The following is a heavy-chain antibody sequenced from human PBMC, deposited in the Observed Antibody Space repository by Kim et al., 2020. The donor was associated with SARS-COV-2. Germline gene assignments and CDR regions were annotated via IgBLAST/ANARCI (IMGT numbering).Heavy chain of an antibody. CDR1: GFTFSNAW. Sequence: GGSLRLSCAASGFTFSNAWMSWVRQAPGKGLEWVGRIKSKTDGGTTDYAAPVKGRFTISRDDSKNTLYLQMNSLKTEDTAVYYCTTTAVLRYFDWLSTGGAFDIWGQGTMVTVSS. CDR3: TTTAVLRYFDWLSTGGAFDI. CDR2: IKSKTDGGTT. D-gene: IGHD3-9*01. V-gene: IGHV3-15*01. J-gene: IGHJ3*02.